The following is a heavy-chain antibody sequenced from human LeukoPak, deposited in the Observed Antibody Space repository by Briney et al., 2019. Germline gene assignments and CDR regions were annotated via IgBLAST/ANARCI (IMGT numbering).Heavy chain of an antibody. D-gene: IGHD5-18*01. J-gene: IGHJ4*02. V-gene: IGHV1-46*01. Sequence: GASVTVSCTASGYTFTSYYMHWVRQAPGQGLEWMGIINPSGGSTSYAQKFQGRVTMTRDTSTSTVYMELSSLRSEDTAVYYCARSLTAMVGSFDYWGQGTLVTVSS. CDR3: ARSLTAMVGSFDY. CDR1: GYTFTSYY. CDR2: INPSGGST.